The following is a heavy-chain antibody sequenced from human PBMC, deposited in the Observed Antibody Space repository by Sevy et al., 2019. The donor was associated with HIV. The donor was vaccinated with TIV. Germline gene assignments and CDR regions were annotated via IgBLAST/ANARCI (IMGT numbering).Heavy chain of an antibody. D-gene: IGHD7-27*01. CDR3: ARDDHWAFDY. CDR1: GFSFSSYS. Sequence: GGSLRLSCVTSGFSFSSYSMNWVRQAPGKGLEWVSYISSSSGTIRYADSVKGGLTTSRDNAKNSLFLQMNSLRAEDTAVYYCARDDHWAFDYWGQGALVTVSS. CDR2: ISSSSGTI. J-gene: IGHJ4*02. V-gene: IGHV3-48*01.